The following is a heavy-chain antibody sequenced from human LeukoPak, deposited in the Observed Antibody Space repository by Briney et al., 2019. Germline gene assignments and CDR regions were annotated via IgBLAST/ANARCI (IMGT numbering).Heavy chain of an antibody. CDR2: ISYSGNTI. J-gene: IGHJ4*02. Sequence: GGSLRLSCVASGFRLSDYYMNWIRQAPGKGLEWISYISYSGNTIYYGDSVKGRFTISRDNSKNSVYLQMNNLRAEDTAVYYCARELDITGWVGAFDYWGQGTVVTVSS. D-gene: IGHD6-19*01. CDR1: GFRLSDYY. V-gene: IGHV3-11*04. CDR3: ARELDITGWVGAFDY.